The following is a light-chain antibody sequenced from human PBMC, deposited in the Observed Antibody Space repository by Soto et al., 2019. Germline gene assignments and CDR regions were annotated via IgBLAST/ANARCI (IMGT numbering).Light chain of an antibody. CDR3: QVWDSSSDRVL. J-gene: IGLJ2*01. CDR1: NIGSKS. Sequence: SYELTQPPSVSVAPGKTASIACGGKNIGSKSVHWYQQRPGQAPVQVIYYDSYRPSGIPERFSGSNSGNTATLAISRVEAGDEADYYCQVWDSSSDRVLFGGGTKLTVL. V-gene: IGLV3-21*04. CDR2: YDS.